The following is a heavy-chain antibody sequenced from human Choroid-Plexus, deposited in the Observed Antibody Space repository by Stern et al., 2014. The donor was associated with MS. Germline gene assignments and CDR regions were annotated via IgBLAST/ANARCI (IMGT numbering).Heavy chain of an antibody. Sequence: VQLVESGGGVVQPGRPLRLSCVASGFTFGSCAMHWVRQAPGKGLAWVAGVSYDGRNKYYAGSVKGRFTISRDNSQNTLYMQMSSLRPEDTAVYYCAKDRQYLTYFFDHWGQGSLVTVSS. CDR3: AKDRQYLTYFFDH. CDR1: GFTFGSCA. J-gene: IGHJ5*02. CDR2: VSYDGRNK. V-gene: IGHV3-30*18. D-gene: IGHD2/OR15-2a*01.